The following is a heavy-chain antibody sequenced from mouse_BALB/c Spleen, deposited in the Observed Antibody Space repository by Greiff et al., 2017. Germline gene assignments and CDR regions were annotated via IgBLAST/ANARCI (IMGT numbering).Heavy chain of an antibody. V-gene: IGHV1-18*01. J-gene: IGHJ3*01. D-gene: IGHD1-1*02. CDR3: ARGPYYDGTEAWFAY. CDR2: INPYNGGT. CDR1: GYSFTGYT. Sequence: VHVKQSGPELVKPGASMKISCKASGYSFTGYTMNWVKQSHGKNLEWIGLINPYNGGTSYNQKFKGKATLTVDKSSSTAYMELLSLTSEDSAVYYCARGPYYDGTEAWFAYWGQGTLVTVSA.